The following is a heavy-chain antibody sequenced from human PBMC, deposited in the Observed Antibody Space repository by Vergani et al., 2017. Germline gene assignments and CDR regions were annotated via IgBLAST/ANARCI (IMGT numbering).Heavy chain of an antibody. Sequence: QVQLQESGPGLVKPSQTLSLTCTVSGGSLSSGDYYWSWIRQPPGKGLEWIGYIYYSGSTHYNPSLKSRVTISVDTSKNQFSLKLSSVTAADTAVYHCARTMLRYFDWLVDNWGQGTLVTVSS. D-gene: IGHD3-9*01. CDR1: GGSLSSGDYY. CDR2: IYYSGST. J-gene: IGHJ4*02. V-gene: IGHV4-30-4*08. CDR3: ARTMLRYFDWLVDN.